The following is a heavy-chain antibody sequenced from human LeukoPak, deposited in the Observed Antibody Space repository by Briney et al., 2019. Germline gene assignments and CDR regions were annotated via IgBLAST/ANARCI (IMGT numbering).Heavy chain of an antibody. Sequence: SHTLSLTCDISGDYVSTSSAAWNWIRQSPSRGLEWLGRTYYRSKWYNDFAVSVKSRININPDTSKNQFSLQLNSVTPEDMAVYSCARDGSYFDAWGQGTLVTVSS. CDR3: ARDGSYFDA. J-gene: IGHJ4*02. V-gene: IGHV6-1*01. CDR1: GDYVSTSSAA. CDR2: TYYRSKWYN.